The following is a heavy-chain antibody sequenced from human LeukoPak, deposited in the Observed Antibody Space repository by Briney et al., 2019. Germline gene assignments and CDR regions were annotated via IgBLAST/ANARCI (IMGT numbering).Heavy chain of an antibody. CDR2: INPSGGST. CDR1: GDTFTSYY. CDR3: ARNRNGGATLDY. V-gene: IGHV1-46*01. J-gene: IGHJ4*02. D-gene: IGHD1-26*01. Sequence: ASVKVSCKASGDTFTSYYMHWVRQAPGQGREWRGIINPSGGSTSYAQKFQGRVTMTRDMSTSTVYMELSSLRSEDTAVYYCARNRNGGATLDYWGQGTLVTVSS.